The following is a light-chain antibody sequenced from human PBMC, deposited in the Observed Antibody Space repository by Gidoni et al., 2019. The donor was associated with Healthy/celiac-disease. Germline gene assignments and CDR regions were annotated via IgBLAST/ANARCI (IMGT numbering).Light chain of an antibody. CDR3: MQALQTPLT. J-gene: IGKJ4*01. CDR2: LGS. Sequence: DIVITQSPLSLPVTPGEPSSISCRSSQSLLHSNGYNYLDWYLQKPGQSPQLLIYLGSNRASGVPDRFSGSGSGTDVTLKISRVEAEDVGVYYCMQALQTPLTFGGGTKVEIK. V-gene: IGKV2-28*01. CDR1: QSLLHSNGYNY.